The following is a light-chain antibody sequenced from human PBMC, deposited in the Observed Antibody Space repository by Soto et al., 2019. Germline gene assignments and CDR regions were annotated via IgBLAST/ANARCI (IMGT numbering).Light chain of an antibody. V-gene: IGKV3-20*01. J-gene: IGKJ1*01. CDR3: QQYGNTPWT. Sequence: EIVLTQSPGTLSLSPGERSSLSCMSSQTVSSVHLAWYQHKPGQAPRLLIYGASRRATGVPDRFSGSGSGTDFTLTISRLEPEDFAVFYCQQYGNTPWTFGQGTKVDI. CDR1: QTVSSVH. CDR2: GAS.